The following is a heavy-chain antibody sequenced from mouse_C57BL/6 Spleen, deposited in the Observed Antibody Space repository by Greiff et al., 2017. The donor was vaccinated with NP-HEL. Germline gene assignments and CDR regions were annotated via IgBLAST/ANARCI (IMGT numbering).Heavy chain of an antibody. CDR3: ARNLLYYAMDY. V-gene: IGHV1-50*01. CDR1: GYTFTSYW. J-gene: IGHJ4*01. CDR2: IDPSDSYT. Sequence: VQLQQSGAELVKPGASVKLSCKASGYTFTSYWMQWVKQRPGQGLEWIGEIDPSDSYTNYNQKFKGKATLTVDTSSSTAYMQLSSLTSEDSAVYYCARNLLYYAMDYWGQGTSVTVSS.